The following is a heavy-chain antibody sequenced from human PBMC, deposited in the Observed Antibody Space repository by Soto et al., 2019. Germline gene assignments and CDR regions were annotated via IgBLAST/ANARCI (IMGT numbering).Heavy chain of an antibody. J-gene: IGHJ4*02. Sequence: GGSLRLSCAASGFTFSSYGTHWVRQAPGKGLEWVALIWYDGSSKYYADSVKGRFTISRDNSKSTLYLQMNSLRAEDTAMYYCARFGELLDYWGQGTLVTVSS. V-gene: IGHV3-33*01. CDR3: ARFGELLDY. D-gene: IGHD3-10*01. CDR1: GFTFSSYG. CDR2: IWYDGSSK.